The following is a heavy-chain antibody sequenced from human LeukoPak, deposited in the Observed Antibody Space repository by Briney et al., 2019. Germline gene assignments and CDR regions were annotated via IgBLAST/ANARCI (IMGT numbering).Heavy chain of an antibody. CDR2: ISYDGSNK. Sequence: GGSLRLSCAASGFTFSSYAMHWVRQAPGKGLEWVAVISYDGSNKYYADSVKGRFTISRDNSKNTLYLQMNSLRAEDTAVYYCARDQGEEDYSDYWGQGTLVTVSS. CDR1: GFTFSSYA. V-gene: IGHV3-30*04. J-gene: IGHJ4*02. CDR3: ARDQGEEDYSDY. D-gene: IGHD3-10*01.